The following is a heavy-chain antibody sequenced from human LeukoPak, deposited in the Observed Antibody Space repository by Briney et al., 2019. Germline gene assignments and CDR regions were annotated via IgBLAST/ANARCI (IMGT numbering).Heavy chain of an antibody. V-gene: IGHV1-24*01. Sequence: GASVKVSCKVSGYTLTELSMHWVRQAPGKGLEWMGGFDPEDGETIYAQKFQGRVTMAEDTSTDTAYMELSSLRSEDTAVYYCATGSTRDGYNQDAFDIWGQGTMVTVSS. CDR1: GYTLTELS. CDR3: ATGSTRDGYNQDAFDI. D-gene: IGHD5-24*01. J-gene: IGHJ3*02. CDR2: FDPEDGET.